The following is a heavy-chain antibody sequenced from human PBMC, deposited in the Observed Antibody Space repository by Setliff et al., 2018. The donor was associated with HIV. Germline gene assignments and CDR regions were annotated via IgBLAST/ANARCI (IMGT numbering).Heavy chain of an antibody. CDR1: GFTFSSYS. CDR2: ISSNSTYI. V-gene: IGHV3-21*01. CDR3: APLVGATGAPSY. Sequence: GGSLRLSCAASGFTFSSYSMNWVRQAPGKGLEWVSSISSNSTYIYYADSLKGRFTISRDNAKNSLYLQMDSLRAEDTAVYYCAPLVGATGAPSYWGQGTLVTVSS. J-gene: IGHJ4*02. D-gene: IGHD1-26*01.